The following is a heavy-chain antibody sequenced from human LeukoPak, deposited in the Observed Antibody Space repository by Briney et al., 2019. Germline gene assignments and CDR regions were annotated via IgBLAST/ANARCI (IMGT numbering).Heavy chain of an antibody. D-gene: IGHD1-26*01. Sequence: PGGSLRLSCAASGFTFSSYWMHWVRQAPGKGLVWVSRINSDGSSTSYADSVKGRSTISRDNAKNTLYLQMNSLRAEDTAVYYCARVPGREPSRLDYWGQGTLVTVSS. CDR3: ARVPGREPSRLDY. V-gene: IGHV3-74*01. CDR2: INSDGSST. CDR1: GFTFSSYW. J-gene: IGHJ4*02.